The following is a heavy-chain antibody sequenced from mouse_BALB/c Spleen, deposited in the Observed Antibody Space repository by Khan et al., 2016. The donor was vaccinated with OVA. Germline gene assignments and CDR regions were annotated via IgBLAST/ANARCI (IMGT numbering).Heavy chain of an antibody. D-gene: IGHD1-2*01. CDR1: GYTFTDYN. V-gene: IGHV1S29*02. CDR2: YFPNSGGS. CDR3: VRSGYGSFAF. J-gene: IGHJ3*01. Sequence: VQLQQSGPEVVKPGASVKISCKASGYTFTDYNMDWVKQRHGESLEWIGYYFPNSGGSGYNQKFETKATLTVDISSSTAYMDLRSLTSEDSAVYYCVRSGYGSFAFWGQGTLVTVSA.